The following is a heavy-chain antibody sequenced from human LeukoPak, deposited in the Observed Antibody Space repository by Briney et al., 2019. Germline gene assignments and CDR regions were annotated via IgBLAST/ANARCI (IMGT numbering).Heavy chain of an antibody. J-gene: IGHJ6*03. CDR2: ITSGSSYI. CDR1: GFTFSSYN. V-gene: IGHV3-21*01. Sequence: PGGSLRLSCAASGFTFSSYNMNWVRQAPGKGLEWVSSITSGSSYIYYADSVKGRFTISRDNAKNSLYLQMNSLRAEDTAVYYCARLARGDIVVVPAAHMDVWGKGTTVTISS. D-gene: IGHD2-2*01. CDR3: ARLARGDIVVVPAAHMDV.